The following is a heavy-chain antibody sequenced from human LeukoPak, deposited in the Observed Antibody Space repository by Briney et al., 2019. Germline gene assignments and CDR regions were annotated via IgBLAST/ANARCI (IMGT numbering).Heavy chain of an antibody. CDR1: GFTVSSNY. D-gene: IGHD4-17*01. V-gene: IGHV3-66*01. CDR2: IYSGGST. J-gene: IGHJ4*02. CDR3: ASMTTVTTPFDY. Sequence: PGGSLRLSCAASGFTVSSNYMSWVRQAPGKGLEWVSVIYSGGSTYYADSVKGRFTISRDNSKNTLYLQMNSLRAEDTAVYYCASMTTVTTPFDYWGQGTLVTVSS.